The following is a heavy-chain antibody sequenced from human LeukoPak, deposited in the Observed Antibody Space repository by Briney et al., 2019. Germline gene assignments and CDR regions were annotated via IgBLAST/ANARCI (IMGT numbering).Heavy chain of an antibody. CDR1: GGSISSSSYY. CDR3: ARDAYDSSGYSFDY. V-gene: IGHV4-39*07. CDR2: IYYSGKT. J-gene: IGHJ4*02. Sequence: SETLSLTCTVSGGSISSSSYYWGWLRQPPGKGLEWLGSIYYSGKTNYNPSLKSRVTISVDKSKNQISLKLSSVTAADTAVYYCARDAYDSSGYSFDYWGQGTLVTVSS. D-gene: IGHD3-22*01.